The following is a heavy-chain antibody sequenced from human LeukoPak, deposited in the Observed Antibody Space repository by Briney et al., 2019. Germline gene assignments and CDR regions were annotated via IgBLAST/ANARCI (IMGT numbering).Heavy chain of an antibody. V-gene: IGHV1-2*02. CDR3: PRGRRSSSPANWFDP. J-gene: IGHJ5*02. CDR1: GYTFTGYY. Sequence: GASVKVSCKASGYTFTGYYMHWVRQAPGQRLEWMGWINPNSGGTNYAQKSQGRVTMTRDTSISTAYMKLSRLRSDDTAVYYCPRGRRSSSPANWFDPWGQATLVTVYS. CDR2: INPNSGGT. D-gene: IGHD6-6*01.